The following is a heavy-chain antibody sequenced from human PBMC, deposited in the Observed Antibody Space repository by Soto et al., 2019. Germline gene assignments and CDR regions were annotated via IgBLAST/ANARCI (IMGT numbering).Heavy chain of an antibody. CDR2: IITIFGTA. V-gene: IGHV1-69*01. CDR3: AMVVAARSHYWYFDL. Sequence: QVQLVQSGAEVKKPGSSVKVSCKASGGTFSSYAISWVRQAPGQGLEWMGGIITIFGTANYAQKFQGRVTITADESTSTAYMELSSLRSEDTAVYYCAMVVAARSHYWYFDLWGRGTLVTVSS. D-gene: IGHD2-15*01. CDR1: GGTFSSYA. J-gene: IGHJ2*01.